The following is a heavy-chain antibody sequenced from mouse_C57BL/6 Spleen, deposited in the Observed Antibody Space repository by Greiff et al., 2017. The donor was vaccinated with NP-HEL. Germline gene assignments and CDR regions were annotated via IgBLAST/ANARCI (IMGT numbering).Heavy chain of an antibody. CDR1: GYTFTSYW. D-gene: IGHD3-2*02. Sequence: QVHVKQPGAELVMPGASVKLSCKASGYTFTSYWMHWVKQRPGQGLEWIGEIDPSDSYTNYNQKFKGKSTLTVDKSSSTAYMQLSSLTSEDSAVYYCARSRRQTAQAIYYAMDYWGQGTSVTVSS. V-gene: IGHV1-69*01. CDR3: ARSRRQTAQAIYYAMDY. CDR2: IDPSDSYT. J-gene: IGHJ4*01.